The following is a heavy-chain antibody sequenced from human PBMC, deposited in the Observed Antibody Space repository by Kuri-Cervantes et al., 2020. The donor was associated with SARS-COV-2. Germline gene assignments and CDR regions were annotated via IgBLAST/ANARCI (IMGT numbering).Heavy chain of an antibody. V-gene: IGHV4-34*01. CDR1: AGSFSGYY. CDR3: ARGQAYDFCSGYRFDY. D-gene: IGHD3-3*01. J-gene: IGHJ4*02. CDR2: IYHSGST. Sequence: SETLSLTCAAYAGSFSGYYWSWIRQPPGKGLEWIGSIYHSGSTYYNPSIKSRVTISVDTSKNQFSLKLSSVTAADTAVYYCARGQAYDFCSGYRFDYWGQGTLVTVSS.